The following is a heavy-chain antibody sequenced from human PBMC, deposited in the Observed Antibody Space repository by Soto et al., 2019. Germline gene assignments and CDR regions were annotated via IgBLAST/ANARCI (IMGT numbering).Heavy chain of an antibody. V-gene: IGHV3-9*01. J-gene: IGHJ4*02. CDR2: ISWNSGSI. D-gene: IGHD6-19*01. Sequence: EVQLVESGGGLVQPGRSLRLSCAASGFTFDDYAMHWARQAPGKGLEWVSGISWNSGSIGYADSVKGRFTISRDNAKNSLYLKLTSLRAKHKALIYCAEDRGLVHSFYFDSWGKGTLVTVSS. CDR3: AEDRGLVHSFYFDS. CDR1: GFTFDDYA.